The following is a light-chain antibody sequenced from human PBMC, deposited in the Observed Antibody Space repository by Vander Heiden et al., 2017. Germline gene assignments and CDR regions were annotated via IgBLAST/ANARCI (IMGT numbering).Light chain of an antibody. V-gene: IGKV3-11*01. Sequence: EIVLTQSPATLSLPPGERATLSCRASQSISSSLAWYQQKPGQAPRLLIYDASNRATGIPARFSGSGSGTDFTLSISSLEPEDFAVYYCQQRSKWPLTFGGGTQVEIK. CDR3: QQRSKWPLT. CDR2: DAS. CDR1: QSISSS. J-gene: IGKJ4*01.